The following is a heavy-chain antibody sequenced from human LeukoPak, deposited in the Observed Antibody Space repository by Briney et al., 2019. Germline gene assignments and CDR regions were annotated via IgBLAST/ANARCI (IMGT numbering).Heavy chain of an antibody. V-gene: IGHV3-23*01. CDR3: AKDPLWFGELPETYFDY. J-gene: IGHJ4*02. CDR2: ISGSGGST. CDR1: GLTFSSYA. Sequence: GGSLRLSCAASGLTFSSYAMSWVRQAPGKGLEWVSAISGSGGSTYYADSVKGRFTISRDNSKNTLYLQMNSLRAEDTAVYYCAKDPLWFGELPETYFDYWGQGTLVTVSS. D-gene: IGHD3-10*01.